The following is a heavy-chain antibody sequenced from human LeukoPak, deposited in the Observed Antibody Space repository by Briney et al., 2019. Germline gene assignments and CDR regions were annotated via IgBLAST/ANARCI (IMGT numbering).Heavy chain of an antibody. Sequence: ASVKVSSKASGYSFSVYYMHWVRQAPGQGLEGMGWINPKSGATNYAEKFQGRVTMTSDTSITTAYMELTSLRSDDTAVFYCAREGGGSYYNSMLTSDYYMDVWGKGTTVTVSS. D-gene: IGHD1-26*01. CDR2: INPKSGAT. V-gene: IGHV1-2*02. CDR3: AREGGGSYYNSMLTSDYYMDV. J-gene: IGHJ6*03. CDR1: GYSFSVYY.